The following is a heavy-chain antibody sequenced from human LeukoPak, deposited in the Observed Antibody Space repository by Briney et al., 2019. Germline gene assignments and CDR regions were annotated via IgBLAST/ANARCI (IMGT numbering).Heavy chain of an antibody. CDR2: ISATLGAT. Sequence: PGGSLRLSCAASGFTVTKYDLTWVRQAPGKGLEWVSSISATLGATHYVDSVRGRFTISRDNSKNTLYLEMNSLRAEDTAVYYCAKGGYTTWFDPWGQGTLVTVSS. CDR3: AKGGYTTWFDP. D-gene: IGHD2-15*01. V-gene: IGHV3-23*01. J-gene: IGHJ5*02. CDR1: GFTVTKYD.